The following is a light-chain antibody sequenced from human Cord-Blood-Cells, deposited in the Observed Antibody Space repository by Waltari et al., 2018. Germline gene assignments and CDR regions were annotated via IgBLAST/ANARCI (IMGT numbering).Light chain of an antibody. CDR3: SSYAGSNNFVV. J-gene: IGLJ2*01. CDR2: EVS. CDR1: SSDVGGYNY. V-gene: IGLV2-8*02. Sequence: QSALTQPPSASRSPGQSVTISCTGTSSDVGGYNYVSWYQQHPGKAPKLMIYEVSKRPSGFPDRCAGSKSGNTASLTVSGLQAEDEADYYCSSYAGSNNFVVFGGGTKLTVL.